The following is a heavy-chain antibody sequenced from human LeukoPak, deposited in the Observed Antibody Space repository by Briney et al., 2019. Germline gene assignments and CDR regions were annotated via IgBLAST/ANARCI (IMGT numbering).Heavy chain of an antibody. CDR3: ARFNYYDSSGYYAGFDY. V-gene: IGHV4-59*12. CDR2: IYYSGST. J-gene: IGHJ4*02. D-gene: IGHD3-22*01. Sequence: PSETLSLTCTVSGGSISSYYWSWIRQPPGKGLEWIGSIYYSGSTYYNPSLKSRVTISVDTSKNQFSLKLSSVTAADTAVYYCARFNYYDSSGYYAGFDYWGQGTLVTVSS. CDR1: GGSISSYY.